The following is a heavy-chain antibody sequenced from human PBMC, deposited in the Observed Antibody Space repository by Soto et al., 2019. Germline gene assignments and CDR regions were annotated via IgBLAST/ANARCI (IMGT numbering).Heavy chain of an antibody. CDR1: GFTFSSYW. CDR2: IKQDGSEK. CDR3: ARDIVAGCSGGSCYLPRPGDYYYYYYMDV. Sequence: GGSLRLSCAASGFTFSSYWMSWVRQAPGKRLEWVANIKQDGSEKYYVDSVKGRFTISRDNAKNSLYLQMNSLRAEDTAVYYCARDIVAGCSGGSCYLPRPGDYYYYYYMDVWGKGTTVTVSS. D-gene: IGHD2-15*01. J-gene: IGHJ6*03. V-gene: IGHV3-7*01.